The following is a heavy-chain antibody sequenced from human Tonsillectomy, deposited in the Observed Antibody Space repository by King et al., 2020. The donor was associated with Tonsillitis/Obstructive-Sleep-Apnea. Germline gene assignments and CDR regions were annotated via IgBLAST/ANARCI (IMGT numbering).Heavy chain of an antibody. CDR3: ASLSPSEHGY. V-gene: IGHV4-59*08. CDR2: SHYSGST. J-gene: IGHJ4*02. Sequence: VQLQESGPGLVKPSETLSLTCTVSSGSISSYYWSWIRQPPGKGLEWIGYSHYSGSTNYNSSLKSRVTISVDTSKTQFSLKLSSVTAADTAVYYCASLSPSEHGYWGQGTLVTVSS. CDR1: SGSISSYY. D-gene: IGHD2-21*01.